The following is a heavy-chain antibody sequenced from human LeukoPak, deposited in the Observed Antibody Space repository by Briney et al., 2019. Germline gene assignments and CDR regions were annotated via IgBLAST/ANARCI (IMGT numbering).Heavy chain of an antibody. CDR1: GGSISSGGYS. CDR2: IYHSGST. J-gene: IGHJ4*02. D-gene: IGHD3-10*01. CDR3: ATGRMVRGVTDY. V-gene: IGHV4-30-2*01. Sequence: KASQTLSLTCAVSGGSISSGGYSWSWIRQPPGKGLEWIGYIYHSGSTYYNPSLKSRVTISVDTSKNHFSLKSNSVTAADTAVYYCATGRMVRGVTDYWGQGILVTVSS.